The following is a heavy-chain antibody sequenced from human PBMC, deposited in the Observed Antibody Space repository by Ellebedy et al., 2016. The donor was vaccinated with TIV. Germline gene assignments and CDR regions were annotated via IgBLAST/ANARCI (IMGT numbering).Heavy chain of an antibody. CDR3: ASGAYDI. CDR1: GFTFSTNS. J-gene: IGHJ3*02. Sequence: GESLKISCAASGFTFSTNSMNWVRQAPGKGLEWVSYISSTGTTIYYADSVKGRFTISRDNAKISLYLQMNSLTAEDTAVYYCASGAYDIWGQGTMVTVSS. V-gene: IGHV3-48*04. CDR2: ISSTGTTI.